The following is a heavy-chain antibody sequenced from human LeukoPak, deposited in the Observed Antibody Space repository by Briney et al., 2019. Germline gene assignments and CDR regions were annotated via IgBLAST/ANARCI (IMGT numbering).Heavy chain of an antibody. V-gene: IGHV3-74*01. CDR3: VSFYETY. D-gene: IGHD2/OR15-2a*01. Sequence: QAGGSLRLSCAASGSYWMHSVRQAPGKGLVWVSHINSDGSWTSYADSVKGRFTISKDNAKNTVYLQMNNLRAEDTAVYYCVSFYETYWGRGTLVTVSS. J-gene: IGHJ4*02. CDR2: INSDGSWT. CDR1: GSYW.